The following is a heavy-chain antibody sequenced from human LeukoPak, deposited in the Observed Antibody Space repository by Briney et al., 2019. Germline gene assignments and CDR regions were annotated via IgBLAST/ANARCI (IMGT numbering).Heavy chain of an antibody. Sequence: GGSLRLSCAASGFTFSNYAMHWVRQAPGKGLEWVAVISYDGSNKYYADSVKGRFTISRDNSKNTLYLQTNSLRAEDTAVYYCAKPARTDAFDIWGQGTMITVSS. CDR1: GFTFSNYA. V-gene: IGHV3-30*04. CDR2: ISYDGSNK. J-gene: IGHJ3*02. D-gene: IGHD1-14*01. CDR3: AKPARTDAFDI.